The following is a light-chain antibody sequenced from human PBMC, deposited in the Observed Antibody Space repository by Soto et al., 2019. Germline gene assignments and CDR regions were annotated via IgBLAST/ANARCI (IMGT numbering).Light chain of an antibody. CDR2: GAS. CDR3: QQYNNWPRT. CDR1: QSVSSN. Sequence: EIVMPQSPATLSVSPGARAPLSCRASQSVSSNLAWYQQKPGQAPRLLIYGASTRATGIPARFSGSGSGTEFTLTISSLQSEDFAVYYCQQYNNWPRTVGQGTKVDIK. J-gene: IGKJ1*01. V-gene: IGKV3-15*01.